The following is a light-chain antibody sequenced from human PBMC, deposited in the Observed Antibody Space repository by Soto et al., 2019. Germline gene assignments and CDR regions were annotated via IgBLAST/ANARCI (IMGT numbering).Light chain of an antibody. Sequence: QSVLTQPPSVSGAPGQRVTISFTGSGSNIGAGYDVHWYQQLPGTAPKLLIYGNSNRPSGVPDRFSGSKSGTSASLAITGLQAEDEADYYCQSYDSSLSGYVVGTGTKLTVL. J-gene: IGLJ1*01. V-gene: IGLV1-40*01. CDR1: GSNIGAGYD. CDR3: QSYDSSLSGYV. CDR2: GNS.